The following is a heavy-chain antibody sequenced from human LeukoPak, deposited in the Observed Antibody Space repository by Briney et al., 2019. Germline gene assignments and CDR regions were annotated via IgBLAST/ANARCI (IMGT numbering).Heavy chain of an antibody. D-gene: IGHD6-19*01. CDR3: ARGGQWLVLGDAFDI. CDR1: AFTFSTYT. Sequence: GGSLRLSCAASAFTFSTYTLHWVRQAPGKGLEWVAVISYDGSNEFYADSMKGRFTISRDNSKSTLYLEMNSLRPEDTVVYYCARGGQWLVLGDAFDIWGLGTMVTVSP. CDR2: ISYDGSNE. V-gene: IGHV3-30*04. J-gene: IGHJ3*02.